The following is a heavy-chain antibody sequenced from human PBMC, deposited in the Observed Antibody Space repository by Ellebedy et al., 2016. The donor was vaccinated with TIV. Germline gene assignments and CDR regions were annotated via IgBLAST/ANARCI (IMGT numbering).Heavy chain of an antibody. V-gene: IGHV3-23*01. CDR2: ISGSGGST. Sequence: GGPLRLSCAASGFTFSSYAMSWVRQAPGKGLEWVSAISGSGGSTYYADSVKGRFTISRDNSKNTLYLQMNSLRAEDTAVYYCAKGLGSYYDFWSGYFIPDYWGQGTLVTVSS. D-gene: IGHD3-3*01. J-gene: IGHJ4*02. CDR3: AKGLGSYYDFWSGYFIPDY. CDR1: GFTFSSYA.